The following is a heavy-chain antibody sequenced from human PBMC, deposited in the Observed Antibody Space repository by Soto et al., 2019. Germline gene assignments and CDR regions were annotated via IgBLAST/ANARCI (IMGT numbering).Heavy chain of an antibody. D-gene: IGHD3-22*01. CDR2: ISPYNGKT. J-gene: IGHJ4*02. CDR3: ARPYDSSQSPRFDY. V-gene: IGHV1-18*01. CDR1: GYSFTTYG. Sequence: ASVKVSCKASGYSFTTYGIFWVRQAPGQGLGWMGWISPYNGKTNYAQNLQGRVSMTTDTSTTTAYMELRSLRSDDTAVYYCARPYDSSQSPRFDYWGQGTLVTVS.